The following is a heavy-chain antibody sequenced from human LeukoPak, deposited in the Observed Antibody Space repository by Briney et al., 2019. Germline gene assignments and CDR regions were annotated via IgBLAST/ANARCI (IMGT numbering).Heavy chain of an antibody. J-gene: IGHJ5*02. D-gene: IGHD2-2*01. Sequence: PGGSLGLSCAASGFTFSSYWMHWVRQAPGKGLVWVSRINSDGSSTSYADSVKGRFTISRDNAKNTLYLQMNSLRAEDTAVYYCARKPIVVASGFDPWGQGTLVTVSS. V-gene: IGHV3-74*01. CDR3: ARKPIVVASGFDP. CDR1: GFTFSSYW. CDR2: INSDGSST.